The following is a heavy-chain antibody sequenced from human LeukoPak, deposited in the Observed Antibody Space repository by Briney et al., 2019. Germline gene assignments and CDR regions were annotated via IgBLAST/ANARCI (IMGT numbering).Heavy chain of an antibody. Sequence: PGGSLRLSCAASGFTFSSYGMHWVRQAPGKGLGWVAFILYDGSNKYYADSVKGRFTISRDNSKNTLYLQMNSLRAEDTAVYYCATIPAALPLDYWGQGTLVTVSS. CDR1: GFTFSSYG. D-gene: IGHD2-2*01. V-gene: IGHV3-30*02. CDR3: ATIPAALPLDY. CDR2: ILYDGSNK. J-gene: IGHJ4*02.